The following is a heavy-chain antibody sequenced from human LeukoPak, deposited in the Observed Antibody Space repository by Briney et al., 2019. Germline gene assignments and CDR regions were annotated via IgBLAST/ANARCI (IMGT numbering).Heavy chain of an antibody. CDR1: GFTFSSYA. Sequence: GRSLRLSCAASGFTFSSYAMHWVRQAPGKGLEWVAVISYDGSNKYYADSVKGRFTISRDSSKNTLYLQMNSLRAEDTAVYYCARDLDYWGQGTLVTVSS. CDR3: ARDLDY. V-gene: IGHV3-30-3*01. CDR2: ISYDGSNK. J-gene: IGHJ4*02.